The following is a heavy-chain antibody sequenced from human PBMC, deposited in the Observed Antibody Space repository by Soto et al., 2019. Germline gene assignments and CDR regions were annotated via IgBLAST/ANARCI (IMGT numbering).Heavy chain of an antibody. Sequence: GGSLRLSCAASGFTFSSYSMNWVRQAPGKGLEWVSSISSSSSYIYYADSVKGRFTISRDNAKNSLYLQMNSLRAEDTAVYYCARDFMITFGGVDADEFDYWGQGTLVTVSS. D-gene: IGHD3-16*01. CDR2: ISSSSSYI. V-gene: IGHV3-21*01. CDR1: GFTFSSYS. J-gene: IGHJ4*02. CDR3: ARDFMITFGGVDADEFDY.